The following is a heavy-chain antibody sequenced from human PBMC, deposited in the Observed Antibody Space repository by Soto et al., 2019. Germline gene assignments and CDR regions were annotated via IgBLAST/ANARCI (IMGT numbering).Heavy chain of an antibody. CDR3: ARESDCSGGSCYWYNWFDP. CDR1: GGSVSSGSYY. CDR2: IYYSGST. V-gene: IGHV4-61*01. J-gene: IGHJ5*02. Sequence: PSETLSLTCTVSGGSVSSGSYYWSWIRQPPGKGLEWIGYIYYSGSTNYNPSLKSRVTIAVDTSKNQFSLKLSAVTAADTAVYYCARESDCSGGSCYWYNWFDPWGQGTLVTVS. D-gene: IGHD2-15*01.